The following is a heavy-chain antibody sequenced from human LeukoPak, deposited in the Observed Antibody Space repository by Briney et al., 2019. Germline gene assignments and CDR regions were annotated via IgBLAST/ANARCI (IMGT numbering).Heavy chain of an antibody. Sequence: SETLSLTCAVYGGSFSGYYWSWIRQPPGEGLEWIGEINHSGSTNYNPSLKSRVTISVDTSKNQFSLKLSSVTAADTAVYYCAAESERWLLRSWGQGTLVTVSS. CDR1: GGSFSGYY. D-gene: IGHD6-19*01. CDR3: AAESERWLLRS. CDR2: INHSGST. V-gene: IGHV4-34*01. J-gene: IGHJ4*02.